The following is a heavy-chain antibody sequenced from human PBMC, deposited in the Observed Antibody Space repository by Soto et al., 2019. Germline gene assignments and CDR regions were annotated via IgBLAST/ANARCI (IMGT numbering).Heavy chain of an antibody. V-gene: IGHV3-30*18. Sequence: GGSLRLSCAASGFTFSSYGMHWVRQAPGKGLEWVAVISYDGSNKYYADSVKGRFTISRDNSKNTLYLQMNSLRAEDTAVYYCEKVGIAEDLDYWGQGNLVTVSS. J-gene: IGHJ4*02. D-gene: IGHD6-13*01. CDR3: EKVGIAEDLDY. CDR1: GFTFSSYG. CDR2: ISYDGSNK.